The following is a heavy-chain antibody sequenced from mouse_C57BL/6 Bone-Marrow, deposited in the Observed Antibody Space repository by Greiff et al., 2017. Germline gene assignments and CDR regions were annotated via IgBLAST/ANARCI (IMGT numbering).Heavy chain of an antibody. CDR2: IDPEDGDT. CDR3: TTSYYYGSSSFAY. J-gene: IGHJ3*01. D-gene: IGHD1-1*01. V-gene: IGHV14-1*01. CDR1: GFNIKDYY. Sequence: VQLKESGAELVRPGASVKLSCTASGFNIKDYYMHWVKQRPEQGLEWIGRIDPEDGDTEYAPKFQGKATMTADTSSNTAYLQLSSLTSEDTAVYYCTTSYYYGSSSFAYWGQGTLVTVSA.